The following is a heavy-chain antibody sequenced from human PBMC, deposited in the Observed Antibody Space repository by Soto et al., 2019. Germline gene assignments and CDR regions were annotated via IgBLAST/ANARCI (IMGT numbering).Heavy chain of an antibody. J-gene: IGHJ4*02. V-gene: IGHV1-69*13. Sequence: SVKVSCKASGGTFSSYAISWVRQAPGQGLEWMGGIIPIFGTANYAQKFQGRVTITADESTSTAYMELSSLRSEETAAYYCARGPYSGSYSFDYWGQGTLVTVSS. CDR1: GGTFSSYA. D-gene: IGHD1-26*01. CDR3: ARGPYSGSYSFDY. CDR2: IIPIFGTA.